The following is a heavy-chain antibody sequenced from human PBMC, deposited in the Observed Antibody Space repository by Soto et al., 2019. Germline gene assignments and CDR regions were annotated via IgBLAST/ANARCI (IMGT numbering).Heavy chain of an antibody. J-gene: IGHJ4*02. CDR3: ARGPSADKIDY. CDR2: TYNSGTT. Sequence: QVQLQESGPGLVEPSQTLSLTCTVSGDSISSGYFWSWIRQSPGKGLEWIGQTYNSGTTYNNPSLRSRGTISIDPSRNQFSLRLTSVTAADTAVYYCARGPSADKIDYWGQGTLVTVSS. V-gene: IGHV4-30-4*01. D-gene: IGHD3-3*01. CDR1: GDSISSGYF.